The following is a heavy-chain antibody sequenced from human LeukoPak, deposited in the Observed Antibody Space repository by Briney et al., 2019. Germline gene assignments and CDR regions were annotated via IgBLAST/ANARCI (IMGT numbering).Heavy chain of an antibody. J-gene: IGHJ6*03. CDR3: ARKRPDYDFWSGHYYYYYMDV. D-gene: IGHD3-3*01. CDR1: GGSISSGSYY. Sequence: SETLSLTCTVSGGSISSGSYYWGWIRQPPGKGLEWIGSIYYSGSTYYNPSLKSRVTISVDTSKNQFSLKLSSVTAADTAVYYCARKRPDYDFWSGHYYYYYMDVWGKGTTVTVSS. V-gene: IGHV4-39*01. CDR2: IYYSGST.